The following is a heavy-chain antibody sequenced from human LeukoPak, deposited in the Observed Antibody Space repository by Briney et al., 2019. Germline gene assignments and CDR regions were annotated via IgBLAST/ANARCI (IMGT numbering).Heavy chain of an antibody. CDR2: INHSGST. CDR3: AGHHPRNTVDF. V-gene: IGHV4-34*01. J-gene: IGHJ4*02. Sequence: PSETLSLTCAVYGGSFSGYYWSLIRQPPGKGLEWIGEINHSGSTNYNPSLKSRVTISVDTSKNQFSLKLSSVTAADTAVYYCAGHHPRNTVDFWGQGTLVTVSS. D-gene: IGHD2/OR15-2a*01. CDR1: GGSFSGYY.